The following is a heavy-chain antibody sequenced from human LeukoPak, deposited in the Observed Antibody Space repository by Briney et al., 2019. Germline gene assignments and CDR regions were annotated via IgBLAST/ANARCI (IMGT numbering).Heavy chain of an antibody. CDR3: ARYIVATIWRISPNWFDP. D-gene: IGHD5-12*01. J-gene: IGHJ5*02. CDR1: GGSISSSSYY. V-gene: IGHV4-39*01. CDR2: IYYSGST. Sequence: PSETLSLTCTVSGGSISSSSYYWGWIRQPPGKGLEGIGSIYYSGSTYYNPSLKSRVTISVDTSKNQFSLKLSSVTAADTAVYYCARYIVATIWRISPNWFDPWGQGTLVTVSS.